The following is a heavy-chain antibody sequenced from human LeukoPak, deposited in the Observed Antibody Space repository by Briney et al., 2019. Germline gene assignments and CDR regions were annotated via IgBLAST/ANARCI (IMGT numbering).Heavy chain of an antibody. CDR2: IIPILGIA. CDR1: GGTFSSYA. CDR3: ARDPLYLGSYYYDSSGYIPLDY. V-gene: IGHV1-69*04. J-gene: IGHJ4*02. D-gene: IGHD3-22*01. Sequence: GASVKVSCKASGGTFSSYAISWVRQAPGQGLEWMGRIIPILGIANYAQKFQGRVTITADKSTSTAYMELSSLRSEDTAVYYCARDPLYLGSYYYDSSGYIPLDYWGQGTLVTVSS.